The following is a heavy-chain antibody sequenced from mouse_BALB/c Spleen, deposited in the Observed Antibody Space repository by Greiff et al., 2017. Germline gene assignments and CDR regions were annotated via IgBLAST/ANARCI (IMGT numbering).Heavy chain of an antibody. Sequence: QVQLQQSGAELMKPGASVKISCKATGYTFSSYWISWVKQRPGHGLEWIGEILPGSGSTNYHEKFKGQATFTTDTSTNTAYMQLSSLTSEDSAVYYGARERCYGSSYSMDYWGQGTSVTVSA. V-gene: IGHV1-9*01. D-gene: IGHD1-1*01. J-gene: IGHJ4*01. CDR2: ILPGSGST. CDR3: ARERCYGSSYSMDY. CDR1: GYTFSSYW.